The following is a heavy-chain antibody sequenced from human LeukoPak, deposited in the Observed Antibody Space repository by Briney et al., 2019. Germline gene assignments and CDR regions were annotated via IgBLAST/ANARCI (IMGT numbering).Heavy chain of an antibody. D-gene: IGHD1-26*01. J-gene: IGHJ6*03. CDR3: AKESWEVYYYYMDV. Sequence: GGSLRLSCAASGFTVSSNYMSWVRQAPGKGLEWVSIIYSGGSTFYADSVKGRFTISRDNSKNTLYLQMNSLRAEDTAVYYCAKESWEVYYYYMDVWGKGTTVTVSS. V-gene: IGHV3-53*01. CDR2: IYSGGST. CDR1: GFTVSSNY.